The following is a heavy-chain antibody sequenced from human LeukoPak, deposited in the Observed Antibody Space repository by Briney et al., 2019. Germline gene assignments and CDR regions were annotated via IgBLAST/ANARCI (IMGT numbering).Heavy chain of an antibody. J-gene: IGHJ3*02. CDR1: GGSISSSSYY. CDR3: ARGASFDI. Sequence: NPSETLSLTCTVSGGSISSSSYYWGWIRQPPGKGLEWIGSIYYSGSTYYNPSLKSRVTISVDTSKNQFSLKLSSVTAADTAVYHCARGASFDIWGQGTMVTVSS. V-gene: IGHV4-39*07. CDR2: IYYSGST.